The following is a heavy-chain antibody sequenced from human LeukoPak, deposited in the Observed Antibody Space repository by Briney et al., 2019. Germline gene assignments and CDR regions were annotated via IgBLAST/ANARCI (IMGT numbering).Heavy chain of an antibody. D-gene: IGHD1-26*01. CDR2: INSGGSST. V-gene: IGHV3-74*01. CDR3: ARGGSGCFDI. Sequence: GGSLRLSCAASEFTFSSYWMHWVRHAPGKGLLWVSHINSGGSSTSYADSVKGRFTISRDNAKNTVDLQMNSLRAEDTAVYYCARGGSGCFDIWGQGTMVTVSS. J-gene: IGHJ3*02. CDR1: EFTFSSYW.